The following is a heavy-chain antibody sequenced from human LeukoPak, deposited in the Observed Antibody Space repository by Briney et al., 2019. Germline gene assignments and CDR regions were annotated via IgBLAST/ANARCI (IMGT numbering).Heavy chain of an antibody. CDR2: IYPRDGST. Sequence: ASVKVSCKASGYTFTSNYIHWVRQAPGQGLEWMGMIYPRDGSTSYAQKFQGRVTVTRDTSTSTVHMELSGLRSEGTAVYYCARDQEGFDYWGQGTLVTVSS. V-gene: IGHV1-46*01. CDR3: ARDQEGFDY. CDR1: GYTFTSNY. J-gene: IGHJ4*02.